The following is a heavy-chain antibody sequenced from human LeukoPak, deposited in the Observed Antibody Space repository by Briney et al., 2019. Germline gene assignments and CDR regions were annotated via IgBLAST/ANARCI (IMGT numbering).Heavy chain of an antibody. CDR2: ISGSGGST. J-gene: IGHJ6*02. V-gene: IGHV3-23*01. Sequence: GGSLRPSCAASGFTFSSYAMSWVRQAPGKGLEWVSAISGSGGSTYYADSVKGRFTISRGNSKNTLYLQMNSLRAEDTAVYYCVVVPAATNSYGMDVWGQGTTVTVSS. CDR1: GFTFSSYA. D-gene: IGHD2-2*01. CDR3: VVVPAATNSYGMDV.